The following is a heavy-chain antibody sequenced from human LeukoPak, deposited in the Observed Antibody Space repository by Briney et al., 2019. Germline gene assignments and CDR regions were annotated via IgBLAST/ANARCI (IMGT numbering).Heavy chain of an antibody. D-gene: IGHD3-22*01. CDR2: INPNSGGT. CDR3: ARGYYDSSGRPDY. CDR1: GYTFTGYY. J-gene: IGHJ4*02. V-gene: IGHV1-2*02. Sequence: AASVKVSCKASGYTFTGYYMHWVRQAPGQGLEWMGWINPNSGGTNYAQKFQGRVTMTRDTSTSTAYMELSRLRSDDTAVYCCARGYYDSSGRPDYWGQGTLVTVSS.